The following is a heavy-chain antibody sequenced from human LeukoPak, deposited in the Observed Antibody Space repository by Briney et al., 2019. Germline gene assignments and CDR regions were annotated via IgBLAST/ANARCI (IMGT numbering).Heavy chain of an antibody. CDR3: ASFGYSSSWTPPCY. J-gene: IGHJ4*02. D-gene: IGHD6-13*01. CDR2: IYSDGST. CDR1: GFTVSSNY. Sequence: GGSLRLSCAASGFTVSSNYMSWVRQAPGKGLEWVSFIYSDGSTYYADSVKGRFTISRDNSKNTLYLQMNSLRAEDTAVYYCASFGYSSSWTPPCYWGQGTLVTVSS. V-gene: IGHV3-53*01.